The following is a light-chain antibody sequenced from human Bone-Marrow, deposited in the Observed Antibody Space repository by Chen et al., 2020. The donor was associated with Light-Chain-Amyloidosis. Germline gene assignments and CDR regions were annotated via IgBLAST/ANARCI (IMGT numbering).Light chain of an antibody. J-gene: IGKJ5*01. CDR1: QGIGTY. CDR3: QQRSSWPSIT. Sequence: VLTXXXATXXLYHGERASLFCXASQGIGTYXAWYRPQPGQVLRLLTYDASTTATXISARFTAWGSGTDXTXTITXLEPEDFAXXYCQQRSSWPSITFGQGTRLEIK. V-gene: IGKV3-11*01. CDR2: DAS.